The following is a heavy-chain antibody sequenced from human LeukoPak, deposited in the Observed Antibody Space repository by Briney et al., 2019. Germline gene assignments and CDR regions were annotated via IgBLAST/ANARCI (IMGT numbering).Heavy chain of an antibody. J-gene: IGHJ4*02. CDR1: GGSISSYY. CDR3: ARVSGGYSYGPLDY. Sequence: SETLSLTCTVSGGSISSYYWSWIRQPPGKGLEWIGYIYYSGSTNYNPSLKSRLTISADTSKNQFSLKLSSVTAADTAVYYCARVSGGYSYGPLDYWGQGTLVTVPS. V-gene: IGHV4-59*01. CDR2: IYYSGST. D-gene: IGHD5-18*01.